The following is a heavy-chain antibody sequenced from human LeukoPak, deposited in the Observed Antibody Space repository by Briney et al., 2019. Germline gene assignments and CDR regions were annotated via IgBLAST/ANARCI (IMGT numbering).Heavy chain of an antibody. J-gene: IGHJ6*02. CDR2: ISSSSSYI. V-gene: IGHV3-21*01. CDR1: GFTFSSYS. D-gene: IGHD2-2*03. Sequence: PGGSLRLSCAASGFTFSSYSMNWVRQAPGKGLEWVSSISSSSSYIYYADPVKGRFTISRDNAKNSLYLQMNSLRAEDTAVYYCARDGSSYYGMDVWGQGTTVTVSS. CDR3: ARDGSSYYGMDV.